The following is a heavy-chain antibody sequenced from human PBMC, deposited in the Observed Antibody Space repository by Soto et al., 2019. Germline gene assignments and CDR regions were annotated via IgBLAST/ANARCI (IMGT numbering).Heavy chain of an antibody. Sequence: QVQLVESGGGLVKPGGSLRLSCAASGFTFSDYYMCWIRQAPGKGLEWGSYISSSGSTIYYADSVKGRFTISRDNAKNSLSLQMNSLRAEDTAVYYCARGHYYDSGDYYSDYGMDVWGQGTTVSVSS. V-gene: IGHV3-11*01. CDR2: ISSSGSTI. CDR3: ARGHYYDSGDYYSDYGMDV. J-gene: IGHJ6*02. CDR1: GFTFSDYY. D-gene: IGHD3-22*01.